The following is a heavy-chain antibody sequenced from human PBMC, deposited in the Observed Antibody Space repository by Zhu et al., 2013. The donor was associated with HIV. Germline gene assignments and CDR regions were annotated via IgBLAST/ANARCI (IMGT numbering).Heavy chain of an antibody. D-gene: IGHD3-10*01. Sequence: QVHLVQSGAEVKKPGSSVKVSCKASGGAFSNFVITWVRQAPGQGLEWLGGFIPISGTAHYSRLFQGRFTATADESTSTAYMELSNLTPDDTAVYYCARVTLIRGAFSFDPWGQGTLVTVSS. J-gene: IGHJ5*02. V-gene: IGHV1-69*01. CDR1: GGAFSNFV. CDR2: FIPISGTA. CDR3: ARVTLIRGAFSFDP.